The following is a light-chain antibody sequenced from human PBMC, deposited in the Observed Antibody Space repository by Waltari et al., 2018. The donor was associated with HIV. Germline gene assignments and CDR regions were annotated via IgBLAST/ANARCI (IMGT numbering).Light chain of an antibody. CDR1: RSINTY. CDR3: QKSDTPPWT. CDR2: DSS. Sequence: DIQMTQSPSSLSASLGDRVTITCRARRSINTYLNWYQHKLGESPKILISDSSTLQSGAQPRFSGSGSGTDCTHTIASLQPEDRATYYCQKSDTPPWTFGQGTKVEI. V-gene: IGKV1-39*01. J-gene: IGKJ1*01.